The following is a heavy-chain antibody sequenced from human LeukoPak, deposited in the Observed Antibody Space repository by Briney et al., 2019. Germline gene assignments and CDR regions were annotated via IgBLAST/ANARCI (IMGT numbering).Heavy chain of an antibody. CDR3: AKDTYYYDSSGYSDY. CDR1: GFTFSSYG. D-gene: IGHD3-22*01. CDR2: ISYDGSNK. J-gene: IGHJ4*02. Sequence: GGSLRLSCAASGFTFSSYGMHWVRQAPGKGLEWVAVISYDGSNKYYADSVKGRFTISRDNSKNTLYLQMNSLRAEDTAVYYCAKDTYYYDSSGYSDYWGQGTLVTVSS. V-gene: IGHV3-30*18.